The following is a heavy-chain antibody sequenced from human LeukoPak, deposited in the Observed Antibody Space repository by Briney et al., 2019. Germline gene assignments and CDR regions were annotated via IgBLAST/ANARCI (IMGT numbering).Heavy chain of an antibody. CDR3: ARETTGGSYGYGVFDY. J-gene: IGHJ4*02. D-gene: IGHD5-18*01. CDR1: GGSISSSSYY. V-gene: IGHV4-39*07. Sequence: PSETLSLTCTVSGGSISSSSYYWGWIRQPPGKGLEWIGSIYYSGSTYYNPSLKSRVTISVDTSKNQFSLKLSSVTAADTAVYYWARETTGGSYGYGVFDYWGQGTLFTVSS. CDR2: IYYSGST.